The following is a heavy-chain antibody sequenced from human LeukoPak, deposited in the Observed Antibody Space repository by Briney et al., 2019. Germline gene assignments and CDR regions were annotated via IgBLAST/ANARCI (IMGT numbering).Heavy chain of an antibody. Sequence: GGSLRLSCAASGFTFSSYSMSWVRQAPGKGLEWVSYISSSSSTIYYADSVKGRFTISRDNAKNSLYLQMNSLRDEDTAVYYRARDQRGITMIVVGPYYFDYWGQGTLVTVSS. CDR2: ISSSSSTI. D-gene: IGHD3-22*01. J-gene: IGHJ4*02. V-gene: IGHV3-48*02. CDR3: ARDQRGITMIVVGPYYFDY. CDR1: GFTFSSYS.